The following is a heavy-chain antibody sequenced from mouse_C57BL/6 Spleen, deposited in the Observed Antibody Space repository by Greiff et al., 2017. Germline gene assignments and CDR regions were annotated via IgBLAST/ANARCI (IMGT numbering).Heavy chain of an antibody. CDR1: GFTFSSYA. V-gene: IGHV5-9-1*02. CDR3: TRDRGSGSPFDY. CDR2: ISSGGDYI. J-gene: IGHJ2*01. Sequence: EVQGVESGEGLVKPGGSLKLSCAASGFTFSSYAMSWVRQTPEKRLEWVAYISSGGDYIYYADTVKGRFTISRDNARNTLYLQMSSLKSEDTAMYYCTRDRGSGSPFDYWGQGTTLTVSS. D-gene: IGHD3-2*02.